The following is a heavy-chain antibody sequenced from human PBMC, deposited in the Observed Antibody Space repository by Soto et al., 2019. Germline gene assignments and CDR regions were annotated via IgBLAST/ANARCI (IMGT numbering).Heavy chain of an antibody. Sequence: SQTLSLTCAISGDSVSSNSAAWNWIRQSPSRGLEWLGRTYYRSKWYNDYAVSVKSRITINPDTSKNQFSLQLNSVTPEDTAVYYCARALLRAARPVYYYYYMDVWGKGTTVTVSS. D-gene: IGHD6-6*01. V-gene: IGHV6-1*01. CDR2: TYYRSKWYN. J-gene: IGHJ6*03. CDR1: GDSVSSNSAA. CDR3: ARALLRAARPVYYYYYMDV.